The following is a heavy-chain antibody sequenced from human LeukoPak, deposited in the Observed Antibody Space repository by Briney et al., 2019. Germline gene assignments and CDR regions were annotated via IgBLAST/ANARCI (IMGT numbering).Heavy chain of an antibody. J-gene: IGHJ4*02. CDR1: GDSFSGYY. CDR2: INHSGST. D-gene: IGHD3-22*01. V-gene: IGHV4-34*01. Sequence: PSETLSLTCAVDGDSFSGYYWSWIRQPPGKGLEWVGEINHSGSTNYNPSLKSRVTISVDTSKNQFSLKLSSVTAADTAVYYCARPYYYDSSGYYYDDYWGQGTLVTVSS. CDR3: ARPYYYDSSGYYYDDY.